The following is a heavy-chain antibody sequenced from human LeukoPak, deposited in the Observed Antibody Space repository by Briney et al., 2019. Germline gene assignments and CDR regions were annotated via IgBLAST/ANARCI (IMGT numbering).Heavy chain of an antibody. D-gene: IGHD6-6*01. J-gene: IGHJ4*02. CDR1: GGSISSSSYY. Sequence: PSETLSLTCTVSGGSISSSSYYWGWIRQPPGKGLEWIGNIYYSGSTYYKPSLKSRATISVDTSKNQFSLKLSSVSAADTAVYYCARERDSSPYFDYWGQGTLVTVSS. CDR2: IYYSGST. CDR3: ARERDSSPYFDY. V-gene: IGHV4-39*02.